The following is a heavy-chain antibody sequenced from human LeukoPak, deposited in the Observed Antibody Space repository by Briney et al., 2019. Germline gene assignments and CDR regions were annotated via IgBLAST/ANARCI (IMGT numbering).Heavy chain of an antibody. V-gene: IGHV4-39*07. J-gene: IGHJ4*02. CDR3: ARDLYYYDSGEDY. CDR1: GGSISSSNYY. D-gene: IGHD3-22*01. Sequence: PSETLSLTCTVSGGSISSSNYYWGWIRQPPGKGLEWIGSLYYSGSTYYNPSLKSRVTISVDTPKNQFSLKLSSVTAADTAVYYCARDLYYYDSGEDYWGQGTLVTVSS. CDR2: LYYSGST.